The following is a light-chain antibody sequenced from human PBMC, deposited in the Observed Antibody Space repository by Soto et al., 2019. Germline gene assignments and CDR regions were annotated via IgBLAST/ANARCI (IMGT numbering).Light chain of an antibody. J-gene: IGKJ1*01. CDR3: QQYHNWPA. CDR1: QSVATN. V-gene: IGKV3-15*01. Sequence: EAVLTQSPATLSVSPGERATLSCRASQSVATNLAWYQQRPGQAPRLLIYGASKRAIGIPARFSGSGSGTEFTLTISSLQSEDFAVYYCQQYHNWPAFGQGTKVDIK. CDR2: GAS.